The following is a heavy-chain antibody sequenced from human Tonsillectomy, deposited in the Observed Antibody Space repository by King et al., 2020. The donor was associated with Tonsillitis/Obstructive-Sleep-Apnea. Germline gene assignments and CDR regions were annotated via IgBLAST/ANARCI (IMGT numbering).Heavy chain of an antibody. Sequence: VQLVESGAEVKKPGESLKISCTGSVYTFTSYWIGWVRQMPGKGLEWMGITHPGDSDTRYSPSFQGQVTISVAKSINTAHLQWSSLKASDTGMYYCARRACSGGSCSNFDYWRQGTLVTVPS. CDR3: ARRACSGGSCSNFDY. D-gene: IGHD2-15*01. CDR2: THPGDSDT. V-gene: IGHV5-51*01. J-gene: IGHJ4*02. CDR1: VYTFTSYW.